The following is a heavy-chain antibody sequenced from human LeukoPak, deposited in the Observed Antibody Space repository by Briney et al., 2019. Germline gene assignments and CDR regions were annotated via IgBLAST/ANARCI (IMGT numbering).Heavy chain of an antibody. CDR1: GYIYTSYW. Sequence: GESLKISCNSSGYIYTSYWIGWVCQMPGKGLEWMGIIFPGDSDTRYSPSFQGQVTMSVDKSLSTAYLQWSSLKASDTAIYYCARRAHHDAFGIWGQGTMVTVSS. CDR2: IFPGDSDT. J-gene: IGHJ3*02. V-gene: IGHV5-51*01. CDR3: ARRAHHDAFGI.